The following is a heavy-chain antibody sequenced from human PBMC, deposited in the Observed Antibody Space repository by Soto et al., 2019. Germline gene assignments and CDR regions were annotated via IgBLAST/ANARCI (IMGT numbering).Heavy chain of an antibody. CDR2: IWYDGSNK. J-gene: IGHJ4*02. CDR1: GFTFRSYG. V-gene: IGHV3-33*01. Sequence: GGSLRLSCAASGFTFRSYGMHWVRQAPGKGLEWVAVIWYDGSNKYYADSVKGRFTISRDNSKNTLYLQMNSLRAEDTAVYYCARDGEADPPPATIDYWGQGTLVTVSS. D-gene: IGHD3-10*01. CDR3: ARDGEADPPPATIDY.